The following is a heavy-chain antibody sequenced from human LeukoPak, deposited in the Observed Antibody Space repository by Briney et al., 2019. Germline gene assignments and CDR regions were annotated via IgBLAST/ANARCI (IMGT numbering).Heavy chain of an antibody. V-gene: IGHV3-21*01. CDR2: ITSSSSYI. CDR3: ARERRDGYNFGDY. Sequence: GGSLRLSCAASGFTFSTYNMNWVRQAPGKGLEWVSSITSSSSYIYYADSVKGRFTISRDNAKNSLYLQMNSLRAEDTAVYYCARERRDGYNFGDYWGQGTLVTVSS. D-gene: IGHD5-24*01. J-gene: IGHJ4*02. CDR1: GFTFSTYN.